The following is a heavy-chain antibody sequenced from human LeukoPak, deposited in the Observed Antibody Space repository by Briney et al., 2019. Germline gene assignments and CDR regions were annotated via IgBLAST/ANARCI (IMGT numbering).Heavy chain of an antibody. Sequence: GRSLRLSCAASGFIFSSYGMHWVRQAPGKGLEWVAVIWYDGSNKYNADSVTGRVTISRDNSKNTLYLQMNSLRAEDTAVYYCAKDWFSSGFQFFDYWGQGTLVTVSS. CDR1: GFIFSSYG. CDR2: IWYDGSNK. CDR3: AKDWFSSGFQFFDY. V-gene: IGHV3-33*06. J-gene: IGHJ4*02. D-gene: IGHD6-19*01.